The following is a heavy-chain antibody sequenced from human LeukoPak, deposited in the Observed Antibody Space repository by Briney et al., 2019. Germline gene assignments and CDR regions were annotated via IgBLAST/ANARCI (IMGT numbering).Heavy chain of an antibody. CDR2: IRYDGSNK. CDR3: AKDFDYYYGSGNYFDY. D-gene: IGHD3-10*01. Sequence: GGSLRLSCAASGFTFSSYGIHWVRQAPGKGLEWVAFIRYDGSNKYYVDSVKGRFTISRDNSKNTVYLQMNSLRAEDTAVYYCAKDFDYYYGSGNYFDYWGQGTLVTVSS. CDR1: GFTFSSYG. J-gene: IGHJ4*02. V-gene: IGHV3-30*02.